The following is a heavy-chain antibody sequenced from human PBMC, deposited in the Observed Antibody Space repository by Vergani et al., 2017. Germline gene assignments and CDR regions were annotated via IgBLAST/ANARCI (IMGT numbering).Heavy chain of an antibody. D-gene: IGHD2-8*01. CDR3: ARGYCTNSICRGKVDS. CDR2: ISYDGSYQ. Sequence: QEQLLESGGGVVQPGRSLRLSCVASGFDFGPHVMHWVRQAPGRGLEWVAVISYDGSYQYYAESVKGRFIIARDNSKDTLYLEMNSLRAEDTAVYYCARGYCTNSICRGKVDSWGQGTLVTVSS. J-gene: IGHJ4*02. CDR1: GFDFGPHV. V-gene: IGHV3-30*03.